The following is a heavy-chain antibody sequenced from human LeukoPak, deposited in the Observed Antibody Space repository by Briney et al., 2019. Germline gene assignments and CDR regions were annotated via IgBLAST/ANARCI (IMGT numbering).Heavy chain of an antibody. CDR3: ARGDLAFDY. CDR2: IFPSGGEI. V-gene: IGHV3-21*01. Sequence: GGSLRLSCAASGFTFSTFAMIWVRQPPGKGLEWVSSIFPSGGEIHYADSVRGRFTISRDNAKNSLYLQMNSLRAEDTAVYYCARGDLAFDYWGQGTLVTVSS. J-gene: IGHJ4*02. D-gene: IGHD3-16*01. CDR1: GFTFSTFA.